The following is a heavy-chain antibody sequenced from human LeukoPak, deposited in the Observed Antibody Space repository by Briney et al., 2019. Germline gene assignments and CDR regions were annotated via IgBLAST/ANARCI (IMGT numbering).Heavy chain of an antibody. J-gene: IGHJ2*01. CDR1: GFTFDDYA. Sequence: GGSLRLSCAASGFTFDDYAMHWVRHAPGKGLEWVSGTSYNSDTIAYADSVKGRFTISRDNAKNSLYLQMNSLRAEDTALYYCAKDYCGGDCYSGWYFDLWGRGTLVTVSP. CDR3: AKDYCGGDCYSGWYFDL. D-gene: IGHD2-21*02. CDR2: TSYNSDTI. V-gene: IGHV3-9*01.